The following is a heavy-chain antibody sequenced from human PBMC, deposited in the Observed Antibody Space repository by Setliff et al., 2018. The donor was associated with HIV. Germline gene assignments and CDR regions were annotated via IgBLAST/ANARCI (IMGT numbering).Heavy chain of an antibody. J-gene: IGHJ2*01. CDR1: GLTFNSYA. D-gene: IGHD3-3*01. CDR2: IRFDGTNI. V-gene: IGHV3-30*02. Sequence: PGGSLRLSCAASGLTFNSYAMHWVRQAPGKGLEWVAFIRFDGTNIYYGDSVKGRFTISRDNSENTLFLQMSSLRPDDTAIYYCARDHQRFGEYEWYLDLWGRGTLVTVSS. CDR3: ARDHQRFGEYEWYLDL.